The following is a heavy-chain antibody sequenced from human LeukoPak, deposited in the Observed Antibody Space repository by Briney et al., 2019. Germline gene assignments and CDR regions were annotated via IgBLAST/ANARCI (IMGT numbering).Heavy chain of an antibody. Sequence: SETLSLTCTVSGGSISSSSYYWGWIRQPPGKGLEWIGSIYYSGSTYYNPSLKSRVTISVDTSKSQFSLKLSSVTAADTAVYYCARRAAMATDYWGQGTLVTVSS. D-gene: IGHD5-18*01. V-gene: IGHV4-39*01. CDR2: IYYSGST. CDR1: GGSISSSSYY. J-gene: IGHJ4*02. CDR3: ARRAAMATDY.